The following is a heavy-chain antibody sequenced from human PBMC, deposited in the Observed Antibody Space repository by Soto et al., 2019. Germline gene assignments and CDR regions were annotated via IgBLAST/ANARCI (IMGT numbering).Heavy chain of an antibody. CDR2: ISAYNCNT. V-gene: IGHV1-18*01. Sequence: ASVKVSCKASGYTFTSYGISWVRQAPGQGLEWMGWISAYNCNTNYAQKLQGRVSMTTDTSTSTAYMELRSLRSDDTAVYYCARDLEVGAVAGSAYYGMDVWGQGTTVTVSS. CDR1: GYTFTSYG. CDR3: ARDLEVGAVAGSAYYGMDV. J-gene: IGHJ6*02. D-gene: IGHD1-26*01.